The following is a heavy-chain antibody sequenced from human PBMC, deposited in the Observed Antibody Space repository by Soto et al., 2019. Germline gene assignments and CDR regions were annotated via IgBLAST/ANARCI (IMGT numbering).Heavy chain of an antibody. CDR3: ARLAPHVACSEELYGMDV. Sequence: ASVKVSCKASGYTFTSYDINWVRQATGQGLEWMGWMNPNSGNTGYAQKFQGRVTMTRNTSISTAYMELSSLRSEDTAVYYCARLAPHVACSEELYGMDVWGQGTTVTVSS. J-gene: IGHJ6*02. D-gene: IGHD6-19*01. CDR2: MNPNSGNT. CDR1: GYTFTSYD. V-gene: IGHV1-8*01.